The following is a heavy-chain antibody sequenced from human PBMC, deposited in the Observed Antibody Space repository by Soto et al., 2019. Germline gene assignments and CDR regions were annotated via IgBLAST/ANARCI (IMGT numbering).Heavy chain of an antibody. CDR2: ISSDGNTK. J-gene: IGHJ4*02. Sequence: QVYLVESGGGVVQPGKSLRLSCTVSGFTFPNFAMHWVRQAPGKGPEWVALISSDGNTKYYADTVNGRFTISRDNSKNTLYLQMSGLRIEDTAVFYCAKDRYFPRSGSNSPYCFDCWGQGTLVTVSS. D-gene: IGHD3-10*01. CDR1: GFTFPNFA. CDR3: AKDRYFPRSGSNSPYCFDC. V-gene: IGHV3-30*04.